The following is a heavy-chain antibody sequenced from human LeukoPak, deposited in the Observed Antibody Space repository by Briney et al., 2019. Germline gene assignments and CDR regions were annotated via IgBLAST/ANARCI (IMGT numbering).Heavy chain of an antibody. CDR2: FDPEDGET. D-gene: IGHD2-2*01. CDR1: GYTLTELS. V-gene: IGHV1-24*01. CDR3: ATVPYCSSTSCSHWFDP. J-gene: IGHJ5*02. Sequence: ASVKVSCKVSGYTLTELSMHWVRQAPGKGLEWMGGFDPEDGETIYAQKFQGRVTMTEDTSTDTAYMELSSLRFEDTAVYYCATVPYCSSTSCSHWFDPWGQGTLVTVSS.